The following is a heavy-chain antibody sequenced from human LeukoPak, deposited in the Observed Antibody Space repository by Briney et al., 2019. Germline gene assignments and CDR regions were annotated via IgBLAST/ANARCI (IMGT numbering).Heavy chain of an antibody. V-gene: IGHV4-39*01. CDR3: ARRVGLYCSSTSCPRFDP. J-gene: IGHJ5*02. CDR2: IYYSGST. Sequence: SETLSLTCTVSGGSISSYYWSWIRQPPGKGLEWIGSIYYSGSTYYNPSLKSRVTISVDTSKNQFSLKLSSVTAADTAVYYCARRVGLYCSSTSCPRFDPWGQGTLVTVSS. D-gene: IGHD2-2*01. CDR1: GGSISSYY.